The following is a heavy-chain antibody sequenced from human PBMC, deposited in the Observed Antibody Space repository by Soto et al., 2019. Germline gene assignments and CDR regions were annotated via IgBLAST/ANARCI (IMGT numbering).Heavy chain of an antibody. V-gene: IGHV3-21*01. CDR1: GFTFSGYS. CDR3: ARVGVTXFGVVILGPPGPYGMDV. Sequence: GGSLRLSCAASGFTFSGYSMNWVRQAPGKGLEWVSSISSSSSYIYYADPVKGRFTISRDNAKNSLYLQMNSLRAEDTAVYYCARVGVTXFGVVILGPPGPYGMDVWGQGTTVTVSS. D-gene: IGHD3-3*01. CDR2: ISSSSSYI. J-gene: IGHJ6*02.